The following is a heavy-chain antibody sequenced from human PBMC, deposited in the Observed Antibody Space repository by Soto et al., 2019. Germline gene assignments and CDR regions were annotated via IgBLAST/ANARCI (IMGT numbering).Heavy chain of an antibody. Sequence: QVQLMQSGAEVKKPGASVRVSCKASGYNLTSYGISWVRQAPGQGLEWMGWISPYNGNTNYAQKFQGRVTVTTDTSTSTAYMDLRSLRSDDTAVYYCAREWEYSGFYDDYYNYGMDVWGQGTTVTVSS. CDR2: ISPYNGNT. D-gene: IGHD5-12*01. CDR3: AREWEYSGFYDDYYNYGMDV. V-gene: IGHV1-18*01. CDR1: GYNLTSYG. J-gene: IGHJ6*01.